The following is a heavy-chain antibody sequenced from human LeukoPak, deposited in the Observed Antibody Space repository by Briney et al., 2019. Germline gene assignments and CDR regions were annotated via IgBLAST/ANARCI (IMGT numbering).Heavy chain of an antibody. D-gene: IGHD1-26*01. V-gene: IGHV4-59*11. J-gene: IGHJ4*02. CDR1: GGSISGHY. Sequence: SETLSLTCTVSGGSISGHYWSWIRQPPGKGPKWIGYIYSSGSTKYNPSLKSRVTILVDTSKNQFSLKLSSVTAADTAVYYCVRGGSSVFDFWGQGTLVTVSS. CDR2: IYSSGST. CDR3: VRGGSSVFDF.